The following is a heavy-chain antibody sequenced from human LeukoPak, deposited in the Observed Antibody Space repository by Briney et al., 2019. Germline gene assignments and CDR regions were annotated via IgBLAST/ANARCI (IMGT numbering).Heavy chain of an antibody. V-gene: IGHV3-74*01. CDR2: INSDGSST. CDR3: VRRYMATSAEDFDY. CDR1: GFTFSSYW. D-gene: IGHD5-24*01. J-gene: IGHJ4*02. Sequence: GGSLRLSCAASGFTFSSYWMHWVRQAPGKGLVWVSRINSDGSSTSYADSVKGRFTISRDNAKNTLYLQMNSLRAEDTAVYYCVRRYMATSAEDFDYWGQGTLVTVSS.